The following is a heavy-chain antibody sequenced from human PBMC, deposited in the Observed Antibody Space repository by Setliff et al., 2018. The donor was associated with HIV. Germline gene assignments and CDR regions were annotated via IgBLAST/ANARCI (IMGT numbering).Heavy chain of an antibody. D-gene: IGHD1-26*01. CDR2: ISAYNGNT. J-gene: IGHJ3*01. CDR3: ARDSEWGSYIFWTFDV. Sequence: ASVKVSCKASGYTFTSYGISWVRQAPGQGLEWMGWISAYNGNTNYAQKLQGRVTMTTDTSTSTAYMELRSLRSDDTAVYYCARDSEWGSYIFWTFDVWGQGTMVTVSS. CDR1: GYTFTSYG. V-gene: IGHV1-18*01.